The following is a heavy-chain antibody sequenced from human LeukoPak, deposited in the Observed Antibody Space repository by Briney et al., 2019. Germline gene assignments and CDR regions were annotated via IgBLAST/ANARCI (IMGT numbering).Heavy chain of an antibody. CDR1: GGSISSGSYY. J-gene: IGHJ4*02. Sequence: SETLSLTCTVSGGSISSGSYYWSRIRQPAGKGLEWIGRIYTSGSTNYNPSLKSRVTISVDTSKNQFSLKLSSVTAADTAVYYCARESALNDYWGQGTLVTVSS. CDR2: IYTSGST. CDR3: ARESALNDY. V-gene: IGHV4-61*02.